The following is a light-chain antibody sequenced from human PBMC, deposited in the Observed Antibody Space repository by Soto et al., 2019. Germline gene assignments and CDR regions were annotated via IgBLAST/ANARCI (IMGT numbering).Light chain of an antibody. CDR3: QYYGSSPRVT. Sequence: EIVLTQSPGTLSLSPGERATLSCRASQSVSGTYLTWYQQKPGQAPRRLIYGASIRATGIPDRFSGSGSGTEFTLNISRLEPEDFAVYYCQYYGSSPRVTFGGGTKVEIK. V-gene: IGKV3-20*01. CDR2: GAS. CDR1: QSVSGTY. J-gene: IGKJ4*01.